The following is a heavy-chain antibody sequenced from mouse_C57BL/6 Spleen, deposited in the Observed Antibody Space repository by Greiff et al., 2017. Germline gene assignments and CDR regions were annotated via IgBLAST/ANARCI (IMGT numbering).Heavy chain of an antibody. Sequence: DVKLVESGEGLVKPGGSLKLSCAASGFTFSSYAMSWVRQTPEKRLEWVAYISSGGDYIYYADTVKGRFTISRDNARNTLYLQMSSLKSEDTARYYCTREGFYYYGSSPWFAYWGQGTLVTVSA. V-gene: IGHV5-9-1*02. CDR1: GFTFSSYA. CDR2: ISSGGDYI. J-gene: IGHJ3*01. D-gene: IGHD1-1*01. CDR3: TREGFYYYGSSPWFAY.